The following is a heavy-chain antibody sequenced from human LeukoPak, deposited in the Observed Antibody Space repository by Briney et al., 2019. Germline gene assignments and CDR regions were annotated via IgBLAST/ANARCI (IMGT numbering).Heavy chain of an antibody. J-gene: IGHJ4*02. CDR3: ARAPYYYDSSGYGLGY. D-gene: IGHD3-22*01. CDR1: GYTFTSYY. CDR2: INPSGGST. V-gene: IGHV1-46*01. Sequence: ASVKLSCKASGYTFTSYYMHWVRQAPGQGLEWMGIINPSGGSTSYAQKFQGRVTMTRDTSTSTVYMELSSLRSEDTAVYYCARAPYYYDSSGYGLGYWGQGTLVTVSS.